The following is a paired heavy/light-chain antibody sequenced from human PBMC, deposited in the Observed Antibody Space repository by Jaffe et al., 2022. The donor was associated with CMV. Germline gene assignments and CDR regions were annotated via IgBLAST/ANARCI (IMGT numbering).Heavy chain of an antibody. Sequence: EVQLLESGGGLVQPGGSLRLSCAASGFTFSSYAMSWVRQAPGKGLEWVSAISGSGGSTYYADSVKGRFTISRDNSKNTLYLQMNSLRAEDTAVYYCAKDEYDFWSGSPTGCFDYWGQGTLVTVSS. V-gene: IGHV3-23*01. J-gene: IGHJ4*02. D-gene: IGHD3-3*01. CDR3: AKDEYDFWSGSPTGCFDY. CDR1: GFTFSSYA. CDR2: ISGSGGST.
Light chain of an antibody. J-gene: IGKJ1*01. CDR1: QSISSY. Sequence: DIQMTQSPSSLSASVGDRVTITCRASQSISSYLNWYQQKPGKAPKLLIYAASSLQSGVPSRFSGSGSGTDFTLTISSLQPEDFATYYCQQSYSTLTWTFGQGTKVEIK. V-gene: IGKV1-39*01. CDR3: QQSYSTLTWT. CDR2: AAS.